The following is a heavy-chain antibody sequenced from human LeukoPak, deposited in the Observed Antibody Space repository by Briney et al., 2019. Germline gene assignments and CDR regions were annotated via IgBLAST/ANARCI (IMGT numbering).Heavy chain of an antibody. J-gene: IGHJ4*02. CDR2: ISSTSSYI. Sequence: PGGSLRLSCAASGFTFSNYAMNWVRQAPGKGLEWVSSISSTSSYIYYADSVKGRFTISRDNAKNSLFLQMNSLRVEDTAVYYGARGVAAASYYFDYWGQGTLVTVSS. D-gene: IGHD6-13*01. CDR1: GFTFSNYA. V-gene: IGHV3-21*01. CDR3: ARGVAAASYYFDY.